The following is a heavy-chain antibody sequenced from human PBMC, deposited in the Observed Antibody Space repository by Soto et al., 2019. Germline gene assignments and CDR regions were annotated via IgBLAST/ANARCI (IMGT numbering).Heavy chain of an antibody. Sequence: GGSLRLSCAASGFTSGNYAMRWVRQAPGKGLEWVSRINSDGSSTSYADSVQGRFTISRDNAKNTLYLQMNSLRAEDTAVYYCARVAVAGGEYNWFDPWGQGTLVTVSS. CDR1: GFTSGNYA. J-gene: IGHJ5*02. CDR3: ARVAVAGGEYNWFDP. CDR2: INSDGSST. V-gene: IGHV3-74*01. D-gene: IGHD6-19*01.